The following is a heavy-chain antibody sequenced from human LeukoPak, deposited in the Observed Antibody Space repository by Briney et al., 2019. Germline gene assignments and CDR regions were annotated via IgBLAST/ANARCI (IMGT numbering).Heavy chain of an antibody. J-gene: IGHJ4*02. V-gene: IGHV4-34*01. CDR2: INHSGST. Sequence: PSETLSLTCAVYGGSFSGYYWSWIRQPPGKGLEWIGEINHSGSTNYNPSLKSRVTISVDTSKNQFSLKLSSVTAADTAVYYCARLGEGYCSSTSCHGLDYRGQGTLVTVSS. D-gene: IGHD2-2*01. CDR1: GGSFSGYY. CDR3: ARLGEGYCSSTSCHGLDY.